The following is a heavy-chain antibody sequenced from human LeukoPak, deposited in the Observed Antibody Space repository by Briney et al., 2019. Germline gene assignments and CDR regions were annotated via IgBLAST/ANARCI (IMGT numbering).Heavy chain of an antibody. D-gene: IGHD1-26*01. CDR1: GGSISSGGYY. Sequence: PSQTLSLTCTVSGGSISSGGYYWSWIRQHPGKGLEWIGYIYYSGTTYYNPSLKSRVSISLDTSKNQFSLKLSSVTAADTAVYYCARVSGSYYFRYFDYWGQGTLVTVSS. J-gene: IGHJ4*02. CDR3: ARVSGSYYFRYFDY. V-gene: IGHV4-31*03. CDR2: IYYSGTT.